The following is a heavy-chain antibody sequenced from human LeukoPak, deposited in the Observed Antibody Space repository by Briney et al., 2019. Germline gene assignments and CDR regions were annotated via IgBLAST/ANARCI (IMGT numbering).Heavy chain of an antibody. V-gene: IGHV5-51*01. CDR3: ARGERAMATRKAGFDY. CDR1: GYDFANSW. D-gene: IGHD5-24*01. CDR2: IYPRDSDT. Sequence: GESLKISCTASGYDFANSWIGWVRQMPGKCLEWMGIIYPRDSDTIYSPSFQGQVTISADKSTRTAYLQWSSLTASDTAMYYCARGERAMATRKAGFDYWGQGTLVTVSS. J-gene: IGHJ4*02.